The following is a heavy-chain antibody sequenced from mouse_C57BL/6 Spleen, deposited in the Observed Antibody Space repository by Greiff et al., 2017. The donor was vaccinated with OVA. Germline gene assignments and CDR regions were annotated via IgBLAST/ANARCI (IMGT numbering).Heavy chain of an antibody. J-gene: IGHJ4*01. CDR2: INPNNGGT. CDR1: GYTFTDYN. Sequence: EVKLVESGPELVKPGASVKIPCKASGYTFTDYNMDWVKQSHGKSLEWIGDINPNNGGTIYNQKFKGKATLTVDKPSSTAYMELRSLTSEDTAVYYCARKRLHGSLYAMDYWGQGTSVTVSS. CDR3: ARKRLHGSLYAMDY. D-gene: IGHD1-1*01. V-gene: IGHV1-18*01.